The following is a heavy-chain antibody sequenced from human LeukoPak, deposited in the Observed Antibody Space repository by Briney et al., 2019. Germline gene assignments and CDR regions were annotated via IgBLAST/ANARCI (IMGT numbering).Heavy chain of an antibody. J-gene: IGHJ4*02. CDR1: GYSIRDDFY. CDR2: NYRSVTT. CDR3: ARGRTYFDSSGYYGENYVDF. V-gene: IGHV4-38-2*01. Sequence: ASETLSLTCAISGYSIRDDFYWVGIRQPPGRGLEWVGTNYRSVTTRFNPSLKSRVTMSVDTSKNQLSLKVNSVIAADTAVYYCARGRTYFDSSGYYGENYVDFWGQGTLVTVSS. D-gene: IGHD3-22*01.